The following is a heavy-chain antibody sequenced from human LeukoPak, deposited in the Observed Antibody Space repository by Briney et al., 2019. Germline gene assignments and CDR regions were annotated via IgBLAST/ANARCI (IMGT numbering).Heavy chain of an antibody. CDR2: ISWNSGSI. D-gene: IGHD2-15*01. CDR3: AKDIYCSGGSCYSGNYYYYYGMDV. J-gene: IGHJ6*02. Sequence: GGSLGLSCAASGFTFDDYAIHWVRQAPGKGLEWVSGISWNSGSIGYADSVKGRFTISRDNAKNSLYLQMNSLRAEDTALYYCAKDIYCSGGSCYSGNYYYYYGMDVWGQGTTVTVSS. CDR1: GFTFDDYA. V-gene: IGHV3-9*01.